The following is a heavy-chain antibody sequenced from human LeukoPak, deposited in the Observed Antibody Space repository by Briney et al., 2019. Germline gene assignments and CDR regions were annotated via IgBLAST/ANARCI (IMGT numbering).Heavy chain of an antibody. Sequence: GGSLRLSCVASTFTVSTNSMSWVRQAPGKGLEWVSVIYGGGSTYYADSVKGRFTISRDNSKNTLYLQMNSLRAEDTAVYYCARDITSGTFDPWGQGILVTVSS. CDR1: TFTVSTNS. J-gene: IGHJ5*02. CDR3: ARDITSGTFDP. CDR2: IYGGGST. V-gene: IGHV3-53*01. D-gene: IGHD2-2*01.